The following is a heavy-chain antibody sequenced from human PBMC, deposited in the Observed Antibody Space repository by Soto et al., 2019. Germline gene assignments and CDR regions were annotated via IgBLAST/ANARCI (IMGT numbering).Heavy chain of an antibody. CDR1: GFTFSSYW. J-gene: IGHJ6*02. V-gene: IGHV3-7*01. CDR2: IKQDGSEK. CDR3: ARIRVDYYYYYGMDV. Sequence: PGGSLRLSCAASGFTFSSYWMSWVRQAPGKGLEWVANIKQDGSEKYYVDSVKGRSTISRDNAKNSLYLQMNSLRAEDTAVYYCARIRVDYYYYYGMDVWGQGTTVTVSS.